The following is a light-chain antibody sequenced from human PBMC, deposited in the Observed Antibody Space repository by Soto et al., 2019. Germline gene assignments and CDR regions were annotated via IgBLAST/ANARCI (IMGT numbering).Light chain of an antibody. CDR1: SSDVGGYNY. CDR3: VSYTRSRNYL. V-gene: IGLV2-14*01. Sequence: QSALTQPASVSGSPGQSITISCTGTSSDVGGYNYVSWYQQHPGKAPKLMIYEVSNRASGVSNRFSGSKSGNTASLTISGLQAEDEADYYCVSYTRSRNYLVGNATKVTV. J-gene: IGLJ1*01. CDR2: EVS.